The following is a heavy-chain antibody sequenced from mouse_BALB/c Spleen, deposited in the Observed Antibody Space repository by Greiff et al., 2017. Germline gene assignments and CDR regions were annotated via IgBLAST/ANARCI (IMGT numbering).Heavy chain of an antibody. CDR3: NSYYYGYEFAY. D-gene: IGHD1-2*01. Sequence: VQLKQSGAELVRSGASVKLSCTASGFNIKDYYMHWVKQRPEQGLEWIGWIDPENGDTEYAPKFQGKATMTADTSSNTAYLQLSSLTSEDTAVYYCNSYYYGYEFAYWGQGTLVTVSA. V-gene: IGHV14-4*02. CDR1: GFNIKDYY. J-gene: IGHJ3*01. CDR2: IDPENGDT.